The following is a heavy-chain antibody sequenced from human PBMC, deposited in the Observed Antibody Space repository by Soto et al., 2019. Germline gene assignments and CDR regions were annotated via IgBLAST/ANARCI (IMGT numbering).Heavy chain of an antibody. CDR3: ARDQDILTSFDY. CDR2: ISSSSTSI. Sequence: EVQLVESGGGLVKPGGSLRLSCAASGFTFRSYSMNWVRQAPGKGLEWVSSISSSSTSIYYADSVKGRFTISRDNSKNSLYLQMNSRRDEDTAVYYCARDQDILTSFDYWGQGTLGTVSS. V-gene: IGHV3-21*01. J-gene: IGHJ4*02. D-gene: IGHD3-9*01. CDR1: GFTFRSYS.